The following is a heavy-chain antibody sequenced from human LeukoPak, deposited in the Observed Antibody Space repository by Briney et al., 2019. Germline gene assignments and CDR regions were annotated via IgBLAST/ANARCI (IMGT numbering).Heavy chain of an antibody. D-gene: IGHD3-3*01. J-gene: IGHJ6*04. CDR2: IRSKAYGGTT. Sequence: PSGGSLRLSCTAPGFTFGDYAMSWVRQAPGKGLEWVGFIRSKAYGGTTEYAASVKGRFTISRDDSKSIAYLQMNSLKTEDTAVYYCTRATAALRFFDVWGKGTTVTVSS. CDR3: TRATAALRFFDV. V-gene: IGHV3-49*04. CDR1: GFTFGDYA.